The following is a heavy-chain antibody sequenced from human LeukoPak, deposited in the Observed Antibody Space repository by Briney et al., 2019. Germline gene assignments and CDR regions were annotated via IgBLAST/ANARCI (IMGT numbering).Heavy chain of an antibody. V-gene: IGHV1-2*02. Sequence: GASVKVSCKASGYTFTGYYMHWVRQAPGQGLEWMGWINPNSGGTNYAQKFQGRVTMTRDTSISTAYMELSRLRSDDTAVYYCARAKVVIVGAIDAFDIWGQGTMVTVSS. CDR2: INPNSGGT. CDR3: ARAKVVIVGAIDAFDI. CDR1: GYTFTGYY. D-gene: IGHD1-26*01. J-gene: IGHJ3*02.